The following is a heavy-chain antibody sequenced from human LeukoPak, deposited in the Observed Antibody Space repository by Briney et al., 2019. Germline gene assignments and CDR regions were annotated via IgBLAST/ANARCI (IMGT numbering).Heavy chain of an antibody. V-gene: IGHV4-39*07. CDR3: ARKLKWDSSFSHYEWFDP. CDR1: GGSISSSSYY. Sequence: SPSETLSLTCTVSGGSISSSSYYWGWIRQPPGKGLEWIGSIYYSGSTYYNSSLKSRVTISVDTSKNQFSLKLGSVTAADTAVYYCARKLKWDSSFSHYEWFDPWGQGTLVTVSS. J-gene: IGHJ5*02. CDR2: IYYSGST. D-gene: IGHD6-6*01.